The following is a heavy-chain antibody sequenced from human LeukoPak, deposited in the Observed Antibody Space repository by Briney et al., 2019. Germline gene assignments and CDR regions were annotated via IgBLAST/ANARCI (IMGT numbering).Heavy chain of an antibody. CDR2: ISGSGGST. Sequence: PGGSLRLSCAASGFTFSSYAMSWVRQAPGKGLEWVSAISGSGGSTYYADSVKGRFTISRDNSKNTLYLQMNSLRAEDTAVYYCAKESYCSGGSCYLDAFDIWGQGTMVTVSS. CDR1: GFTFSSYA. D-gene: IGHD2-15*01. V-gene: IGHV3-23*01. CDR3: AKESYCSGGSCYLDAFDI. J-gene: IGHJ3*02.